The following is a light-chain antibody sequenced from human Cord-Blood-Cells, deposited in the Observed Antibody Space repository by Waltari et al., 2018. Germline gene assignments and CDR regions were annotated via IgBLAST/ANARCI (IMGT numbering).Light chain of an antibody. CDR1: SRDVGGYNY. V-gene: IGLV2-14*01. CDR3: SSYTSSSTWV. CDR2: EVS. Sequence: QSALTQPASVSGSPGQSITLSCTGTSRDVGGYNYASWYQQHPGKAPKLMIYEVSNRPSGVSNRFSGSKSGNTASLTISGLQAEDEADYYCSSYTSSSTWVFGGGTKLTVL. J-gene: IGLJ3*02.